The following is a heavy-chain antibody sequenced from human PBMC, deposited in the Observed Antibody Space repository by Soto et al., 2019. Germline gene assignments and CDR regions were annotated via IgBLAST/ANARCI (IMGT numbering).Heavy chain of an antibody. D-gene: IGHD7-27*01. Sequence: QITLKESGPTLVKPTQTLTLTCTFSGFSLSPSGVGVGWIRQPPGKALEGLALIYWDEDKRYSPSLKSRLTITKDTSKKQVVHTMTNMDPVDTATYYCAHSLIPNWGSRGAFDYWGQGTLGTVSS. CDR2: IYWDEDK. CDR3: AHSLIPNWGSRGAFDY. J-gene: IGHJ4*02. V-gene: IGHV2-5*02. CDR1: GFSLSPSGVG.